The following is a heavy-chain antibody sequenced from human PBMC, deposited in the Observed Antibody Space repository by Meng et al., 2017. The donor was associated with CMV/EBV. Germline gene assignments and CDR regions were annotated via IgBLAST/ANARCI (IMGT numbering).Heavy chain of an antibody. D-gene: IGHD6-13*01. CDR2: IWYDGSNK. CDR1: GLTFSSYG. CDR3: AKEQGSMRQQLSYYYYYGMDV. Sequence: GESLKISRAASGLTFSSYGMHWVRQAPGKGLEWVAVIWYDGSNKYYADSVKGRFTISRDNSKNTLYLQMNSLRAEDTAVYYCAKEQGSMRQQLSYYYYYGMDVWGHGPTVTVSS. V-gene: IGHV3-33*06. J-gene: IGHJ6*02.